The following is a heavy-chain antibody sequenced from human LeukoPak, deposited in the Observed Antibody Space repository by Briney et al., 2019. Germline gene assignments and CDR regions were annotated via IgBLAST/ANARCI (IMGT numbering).Heavy chain of an antibody. CDR1: GGSISSSSYY. Sequence: SETPSLTRTVSGGSISSSSYYWGWIRQPPGKGLEWIGSIYYSGSTYYNPSLKSRVTISVDTSKNQFSLKLSSVTAADTAVYYCARVAAADPYYYYYMDVWGKGTTVTVSS. J-gene: IGHJ6*03. CDR3: ARVAAADPYYYYYMDV. V-gene: IGHV4-39*07. CDR2: IYYSGST. D-gene: IGHD6-13*01.